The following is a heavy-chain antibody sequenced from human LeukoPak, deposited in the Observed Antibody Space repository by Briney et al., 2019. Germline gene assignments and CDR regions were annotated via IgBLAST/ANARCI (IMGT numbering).Heavy chain of an antibody. Sequence: SETLSLTCAVSGDSISYHNYYWDWIRQPPGKGLEWIGTLYYTSNTHYNPSLKSRVTISVDTSKNQFPLQLTSMTAADTAVYYCARLRAMAGHRGGFDFWGRGTMVTVSS. CDR1: GDSISYHNYY. CDR2: LYYTSNT. CDR3: ARLRAMAGHRGGFDF. J-gene: IGHJ3*01. D-gene: IGHD6-19*01. V-gene: IGHV4-39*01.